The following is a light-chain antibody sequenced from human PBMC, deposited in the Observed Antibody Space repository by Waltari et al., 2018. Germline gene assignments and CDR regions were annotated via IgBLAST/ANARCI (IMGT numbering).Light chain of an antibody. J-gene: IGKJ5*01. V-gene: IGKV3-11*01. CDR1: QSVSTS. CDR3: QQRSTWPPIT. CDR2: DAS. Sequence: DIVLTQSPATLSLSPGERDTLYCRASQSVSTSLAWYQQKPGQAPRLLIYDASNRAAGIPARFTGSGSGTDFTLTISSLEPEDFGVYYCQQRSTWPPITFGQGTRLEIK.